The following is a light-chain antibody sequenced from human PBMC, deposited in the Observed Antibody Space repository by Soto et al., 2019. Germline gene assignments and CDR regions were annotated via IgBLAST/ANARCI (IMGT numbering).Light chain of an antibody. CDR2: KAS. CDR1: QSISNW. CDR3: QQYKSYPLT. V-gene: IGKV1-5*03. J-gene: IGKJ5*01. Sequence: DIQMTQSTYTLSAAVGDRVTITCRPSQSISNWLAWYQQQPGKAPKLLIYKASNLETGVPSRFSGSGSGTEFTLTISSLQPDDFATYYCQQYKSYPLTFCQGTRLEIK.